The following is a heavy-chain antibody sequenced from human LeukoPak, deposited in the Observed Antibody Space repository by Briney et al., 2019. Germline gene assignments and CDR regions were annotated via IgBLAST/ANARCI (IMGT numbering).Heavy chain of an antibody. J-gene: IGHJ6*03. CDR3: ARHNGGGIEDMDV. D-gene: IGHD3-16*02. CDR1: GGSISSYY. CDR2: IYVTGT. Sequence: SETLSLTCTVSGGSISSYYWSWIRQPPGKGLEWIGYIYVTGTRYNPYLQSRVTISVDRSRNQFFLKMSSVTAADTAVYYCARHNGGGIEDMDVWGKGTKVIVSS. V-gene: IGHV4-59*08.